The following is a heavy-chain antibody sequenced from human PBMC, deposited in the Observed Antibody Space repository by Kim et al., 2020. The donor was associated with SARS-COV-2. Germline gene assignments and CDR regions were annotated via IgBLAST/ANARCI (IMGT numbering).Heavy chain of an antibody. CDR2: IGTAGDT. CDR3: ARVAPFGGAFDI. Sequence: GGSLRLSCAASGFTFSSYDMHWVRQATGKGLEWVSAIGTAGDTYYPGSVKGRFTISRENAKNSLYLQMNSLRAGDTAVYYCARVAPFGGAFDIWGQGTMVTVSS. D-gene: IGHD3-10*01. CDR1: GFTFSSYD. V-gene: IGHV3-13*04. J-gene: IGHJ3*02.